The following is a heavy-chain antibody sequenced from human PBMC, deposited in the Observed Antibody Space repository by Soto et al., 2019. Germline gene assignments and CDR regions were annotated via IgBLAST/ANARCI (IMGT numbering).Heavy chain of an antibody. V-gene: IGHV3-30-3*01. Sequence: QVQLVESGGGVVQPGRSLRLSCAASGFTFSSYAMHWVRQAPGKGLEWVAVISYDGSNKYYADSVKGRFTISRDNSKNTLYRQMNSLRAEDTAVYYCARSGYSYGPDYYYYGMDVWGQGTTVTVSS. CDR2: ISYDGSNK. D-gene: IGHD5-18*01. CDR3: ARSGYSYGPDYYYYGMDV. CDR1: GFTFSSYA. J-gene: IGHJ6*02.